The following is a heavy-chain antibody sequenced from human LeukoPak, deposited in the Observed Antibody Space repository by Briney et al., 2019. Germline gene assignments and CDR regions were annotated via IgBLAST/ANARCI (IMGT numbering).Heavy chain of an antibody. D-gene: IGHD6-19*01. CDR1: GGTFSRYA. V-gene: IGHV1-69*13. CDR3: ARDRYILGVDSSGWYDFDY. J-gene: IGHJ4*02. CDR2: IIPIFGTA. Sequence: ASVKVSCKASGGTFSRYAMSWVRQAPGQGLEWMGGIIPIFGTASFAQKFQGRVTITADESTGTAYMELSSLRSEDTAVYYCARDRYILGVDSSGWYDFDYWGQGTLVTVSS.